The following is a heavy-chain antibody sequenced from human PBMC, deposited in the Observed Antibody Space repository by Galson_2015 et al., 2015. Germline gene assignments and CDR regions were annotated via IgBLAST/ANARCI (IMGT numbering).Heavy chain of an antibody. J-gene: IGHJ6*02. CDR2: MKQDGSEK. CDR1: GFTFSSYW. V-gene: IGHV3-7*04. D-gene: IGHD2-2*01. Sequence: SLRLSCAASGFTFSSYWMSWVRQAPGKGLEWVANMKQDGSEKYYVDSVKGRFTISRDNAKNSLYLQMNSLRDEDTAVYYCARARVVPAAIGYYYYYGMDVWGQGTTVTVSS. CDR3: ARARVVPAAIGYYYYYGMDV.